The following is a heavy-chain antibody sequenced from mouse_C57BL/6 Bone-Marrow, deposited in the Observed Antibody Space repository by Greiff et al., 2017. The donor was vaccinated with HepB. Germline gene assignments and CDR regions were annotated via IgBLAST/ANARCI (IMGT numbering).Heavy chain of an antibody. V-gene: IGHV1-64*01. CDR2: IHPNSGST. Sequence: VQLQQPGAELVKPGASVKLSCKASGYTFTSYWMHWVKQRPGQGLEWIGMIHPNSGSTNYNEKFKSKATLTVDKSSSTAYMQLSSLTSEDSAVYYCARIPSHYYGSSYWGQGTLVTVSA. CDR3: ARIPSHYYGSSY. CDR1: GYTFTSYW. J-gene: IGHJ3*01. D-gene: IGHD1-1*01.